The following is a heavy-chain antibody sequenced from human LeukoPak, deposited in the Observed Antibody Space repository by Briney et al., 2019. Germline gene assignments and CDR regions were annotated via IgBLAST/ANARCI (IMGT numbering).Heavy chain of an antibody. Sequence: TGGSLRPSCAASGFTFDDYGMSWVRQAPGKGLEWVSGINWNGDSTDYADSVKGRFTISRDNARNSLYVQMNSLRAEDTALYYCARGPLTGSMLGDFDYWGQGTLVTVSS. CDR3: ARGPLTGSMLGDFDY. CDR2: INWNGDST. V-gene: IGHV3-20*04. CDR1: GFTFDDYG. D-gene: IGHD7-27*01. J-gene: IGHJ4*02.